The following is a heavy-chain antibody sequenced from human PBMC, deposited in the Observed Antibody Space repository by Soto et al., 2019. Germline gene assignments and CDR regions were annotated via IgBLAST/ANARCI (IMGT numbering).Heavy chain of an antibody. Sequence: GSLRLSCAASGFTFSSYGMHWVRQAPGKGLEWVAVISYDGSNKYYADSVKGRFTISRDNSKNTLYLQMNSLRAEDTAVYYCAKDRRGLLWFGDGFDYWGQGTLVTVSS. J-gene: IGHJ4*02. D-gene: IGHD3-10*01. CDR2: ISYDGSNK. V-gene: IGHV3-30*18. CDR1: GFTFSSYG. CDR3: AKDRRGLLWFGDGFDY.